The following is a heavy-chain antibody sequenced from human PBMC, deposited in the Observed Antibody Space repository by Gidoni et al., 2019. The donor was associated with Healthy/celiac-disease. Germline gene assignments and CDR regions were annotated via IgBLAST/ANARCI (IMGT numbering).Heavy chain of an antibody. J-gene: IGHJ4*02. CDR3: AKEGGYGDSFLYYFDY. CDR1: GFTFSSHA. CDR2: ISGSGGST. V-gene: IGHV3-23*01. D-gene: IGHD4-17*01. Sequence: EVQLLESLGGLVQPGGSLRLSCSASGFTFSSHARSWVRQAPGKGLEGVSAISGSGGSTYYADSVKGRFTISRDNSKNTRYLQMNSLRAEDTAVYYCAKEGGYGDSFLYYFDYWGQGTLVTVSS.